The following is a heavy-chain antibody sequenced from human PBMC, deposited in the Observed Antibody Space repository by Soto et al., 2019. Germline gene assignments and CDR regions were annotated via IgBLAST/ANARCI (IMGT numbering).Heavy chain of an antibody. CDR3: ARAVRYFDWLSTEMHFDY. Sequence: QVQLQESGPGLVKPSGTLSLTCAVSGGSISSSNWWSWVRQPPGKGLEWIGEIYHSGSTNYNPSLKSRVTISVDKSKNQFSLKLSSVTAADTAVYYCARAVRYFDWLSTEMHFDYWGQGTLVTVSS. V-gene: IGHV4-4*02. CDR1: GGSISSSNW. D-gene: IGHD3-9*01. J-gene: IGHJ4*02. CDR2: IYHSGST.